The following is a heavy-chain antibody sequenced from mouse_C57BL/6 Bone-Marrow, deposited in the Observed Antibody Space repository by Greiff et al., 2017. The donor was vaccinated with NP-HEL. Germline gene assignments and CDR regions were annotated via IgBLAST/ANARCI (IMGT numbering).Heavy chain of an antibody. CDR1: GYTFTSYW. D-gene: IGHD2-4*01. Sequence: QVQLQQSGAELVKPGASVKLSCKASGYTFTSYWMHWVKQRPGQGLEWIGMIHPNSGSTNYNEKFKSKATLTVDKSSSTAYMHLSSLTSEDSAVYYVARARLRWGAWFAYWYQGTLVTVSA. CDR3: ARARLRWGAWFAY. V-gene: IGHV1-64*01. CDR2: IHPNSGST. J-gene: IGHJ3*01.